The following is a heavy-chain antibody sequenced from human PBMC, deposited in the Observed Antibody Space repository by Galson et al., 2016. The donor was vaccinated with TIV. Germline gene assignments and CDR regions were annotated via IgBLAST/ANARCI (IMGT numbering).Heavy chain of an antibody. J-gene: IGHJ3*02. D-gene: IGHD4-17*01. CDR3: TREDGNYVPVYDGFDI. Sequence: SLRLSCAASGFMFSKDHMHWVRQAPGKGLEWVACISGRGSYISYADSVKGRFTISRDNARNSLYLQMNSLTAEDTAMYYCTREDGNYVPVYDGFDIWGPGTIVTVSS. V-gene: IGHV3-21*04. CDR1: GFMFSKDH. CDR2: ISGRGSYI.